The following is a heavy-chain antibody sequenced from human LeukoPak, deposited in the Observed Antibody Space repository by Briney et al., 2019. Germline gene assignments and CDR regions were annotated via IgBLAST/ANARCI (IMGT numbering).Heavy chain of an antibody. J-gene: IGHJ5*02. V-gene: IGHV4-59*01. CDR1: GGSISTYY. CDR2: IYHSGST. Sequence: SETLSLTCTVSGGSISTYYWNWIRQPPGKGLEWIGYIYHSGSTNYNPSLQSRVTISVDTSKNQFSLNLSSVTAEDTAVYYCARDFITARVRLNWFDPWGQGTLVTVSS. D-gene: IGHD3-22*01. CDR3: ARDFITARVRLNWFDP.